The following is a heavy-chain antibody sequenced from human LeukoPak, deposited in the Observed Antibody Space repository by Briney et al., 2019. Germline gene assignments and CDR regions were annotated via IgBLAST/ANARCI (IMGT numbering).Heavy chain of an antibody. CDR3: AKTEGSTLLPYDY. D-gene: IGHD3-22*01. V-gene: IGHV3-23*01. J-gene: IGHJ4*02. Sequence: PGGSLRLSCAASGFTFSSYAMNWVRQAPGKGLEWVSAISGSAGSTYYADSVKGRFTISRDNSKNTLYLQMNSLRAEDTAAFYCAKTEGSTLLPYDYWGQGTLVTVSS. CDR2: ISGSAGST. CDR1: GFTFSSYA.